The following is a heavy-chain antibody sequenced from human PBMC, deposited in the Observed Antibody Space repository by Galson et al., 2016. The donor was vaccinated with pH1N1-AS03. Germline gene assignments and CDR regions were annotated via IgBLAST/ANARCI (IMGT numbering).Heavy chain of an antibody. V-gene: IGHV5-51*01. J-gene: IGHJ4*02. CDR3: ARQRAVLAFDY. D-gene: IGHD3-10*01. Sequence: QSGAEVKKPGESLKISCKGSGYSFTNYWIAWVRQLPGKGLEWMGIIYPADSDARYSPSFQGQVTISADTSNSTAYMQWNSLKASDTAMYYCARQRAVLAFDYWGQGTPVTVSS. CDR1: GYSFTNYW. CDR2: IYPADSDA.